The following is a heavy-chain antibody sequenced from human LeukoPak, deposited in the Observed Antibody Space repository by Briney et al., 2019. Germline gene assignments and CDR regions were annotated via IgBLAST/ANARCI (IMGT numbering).Heavy chain of an antibody. Sequence: SETLSLTCTVSDGSISNYYWTWIRQPPGKELEWIGYIYYSGSTKTNPSLKSRVTISVDTSKDLFSLKLSSVTAADTAVYFCARETLEGKFDPWGQGTLVTVSS. V-gene: IGHV4-59*01. CDR3: ARETLEGKFDP. CDR2: IYYSGST. CDR1: DGSISNYY. D-gene: IGHD1-1*01. J-gene: IGHJ5*02.